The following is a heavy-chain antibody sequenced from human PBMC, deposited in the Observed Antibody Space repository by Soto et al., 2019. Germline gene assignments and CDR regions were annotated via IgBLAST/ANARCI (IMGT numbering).Heavy chain of an antibody. D-gene: IGHD6-19*01. J-gene: IGHJ6*02. CDR3: ARGSFGSSGWTRSAMDV. Sequence: SVKVSCKASGGTFSSYAISWVRQAPGQGLEWMGGIIPIFGTANYAQKFQGRVTITADESTSTAYMELSSLRSEDTAVYYCARGSFGSSGWTRSAMDVWGQGTTVTVSS. CDR2: IIPIFGTA. V-gene: IGHV1-69*13. CDR1: GGTFSSYA.